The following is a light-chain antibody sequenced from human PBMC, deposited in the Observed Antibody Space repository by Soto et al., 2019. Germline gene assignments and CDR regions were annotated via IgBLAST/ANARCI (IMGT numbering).Light chain of an antibody. V-gene: IGKV3-20*01. J-gene: IGKJ1*01. CDR1: QSVSSSY. CDR3: QQYAGSPWT. CDR2: AAS. Sequence: EFGLTQSPCTLSLSAGERATLSCRASQSVSSSYLAWYQQKHGQAPRLLIYAASSRATGIPDRFSGGVYGTDFNLTISRLEPEDFAVYYCQQYAGSPWTFGQGTKVDIK.